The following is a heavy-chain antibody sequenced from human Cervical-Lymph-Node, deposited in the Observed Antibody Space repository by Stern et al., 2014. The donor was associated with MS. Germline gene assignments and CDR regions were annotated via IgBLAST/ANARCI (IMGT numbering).Heavy chain of an antibody. CDR2: VHYSGTT. CDR1: GGSISSYY. D-gene: IGHD3-3*01. V-gene: IGHV4-59*08. Sequence: QVQLQESGPGLVKPSETLSLTCSVSGGSISSYYWNWIRQPPGKGLEWIANVHYSGTTNYNPSLKSRVTILLDTSMNKISLKRTSVTAADTAVYYCAGSGTYYPDYWGQGILVTVSS. J-gene: IGHJ4*02. CDR3: AGSGTYYPDY.